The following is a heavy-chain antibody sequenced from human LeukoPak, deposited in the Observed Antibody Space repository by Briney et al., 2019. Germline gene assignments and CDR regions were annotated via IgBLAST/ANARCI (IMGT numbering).Heavy chain of an antibody. J-gene: IGHJ4*02. CDR3: ARDSSGYAY. CDR1: GFTFSNYA. V-gene: IGHV3-23*01. CDR2: ISGSGRTT. D-gene: IGHD3-22*01. Sequence: GGSLRLSAAASGFTFSNYAMTWVRHAPGEGREWVSDISGSGRTTYYADSVRGRFTMSTDNSKDTLYLQVDSLRAEDTALYYCARDSSGYAYWGQGTRVTVSS.